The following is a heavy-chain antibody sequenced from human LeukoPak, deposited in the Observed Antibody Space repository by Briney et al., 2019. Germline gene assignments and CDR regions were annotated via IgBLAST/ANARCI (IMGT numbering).Heavy chain of an antibody. Sequence: SETLSLTGTVSGGSINDYYWSWIRQPPWEGLEWIGNIYYSGTTSYNPSLESRVIISVDTSKNQFSLKLNSVTAADTAVYYCARDFLPPHYTATIRPDWYFDLWGRGTLVTVSS. D-gene: IGHD5-12*01. V-gene: IGHV4-59*01. CDR3: ARDFLPPHYTATIRPDWYFDL. CDR2: IYYSGTT. J-gene: IGHJ2*01. CDR1: GGSINDYY.